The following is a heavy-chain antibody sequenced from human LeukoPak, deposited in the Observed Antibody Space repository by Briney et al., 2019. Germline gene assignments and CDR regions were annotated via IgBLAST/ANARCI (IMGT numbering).Heavy chain of an antibody. CDR3: ARGSGYPTAYFDY. J-gene: IGHJ4*02. CDR2: INAGNGNT. V-gene: IGHV1-3*01. CDR1: GYTFTSYA. Sequence: ASVKVSCKASGYTFTSYAMHWVRQPPGQRLGWLGWINAGNGNTKYSQKFQGRVTITRDTSASTAYMELSSLRSEDTAVYYCARGSGYPTAYFDYWGQGTLVTVSS. D-gene: IGHD3-16*02.